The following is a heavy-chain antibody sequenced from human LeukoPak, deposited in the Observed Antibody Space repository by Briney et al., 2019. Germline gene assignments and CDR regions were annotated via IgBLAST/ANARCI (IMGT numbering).Heavy chain of an antibody. J-gene: IGHJ3*02. D-gene: IGHD3-3*01. CDR1: GYTLASYD. Sequence: ASVKVSCKASGYTLASYDINWVRQATGQGLEWMGWMNPNSGRTGYAQNFQGRITITRNTSISTAYMELSSVTAADTAVYYCARGYYDFWSGYKPKDAFDIWGQGTMVTVSS. CDR3: ARGYYDFWSGYKPKDAFDI. CDR2: MNPNSGRT. V-gene: IGHV1-8*01.